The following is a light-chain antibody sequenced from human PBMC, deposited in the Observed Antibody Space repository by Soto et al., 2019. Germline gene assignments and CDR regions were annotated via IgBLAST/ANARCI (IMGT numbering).Light chain of an antibody. CDR3: QQSYRTPIT. Sequence: EIVLTQSTATLSLSPGERATLSCRASQSVSSYLAWYQQKPGQAPRLLIYDASNRATGIPARFSGSGSGTDFTLTISSLQPEDFATYYCQQSYRTPITFGQGTRLEIK. CDR2: DAS. V-gene: IGKV3-11*01. CDR1: QSVSSY. J-gene: IGKJ5*01.